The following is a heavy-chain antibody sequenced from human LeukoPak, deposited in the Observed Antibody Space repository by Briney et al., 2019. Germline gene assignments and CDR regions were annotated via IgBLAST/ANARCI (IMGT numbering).Heavy chain of an antibody. CDR3: ARDSLTGKFDY. J-gene: IGHJ4*02. V-gene: IGHV3-48*01. D-gene: IGHD7-27*01. CDR1: GFTFSSYS. CDR2: ISSSSSTI. Sequence: GSLRLSCAASGFTFSSYSMNWVRQAPGKGLEWVSYISSSSSTIYYADSVKGRFTISRDNAKNSLYLQMNSLRAEDTAVYYCARDSLTGKFDYWGQGTLVTVSS.